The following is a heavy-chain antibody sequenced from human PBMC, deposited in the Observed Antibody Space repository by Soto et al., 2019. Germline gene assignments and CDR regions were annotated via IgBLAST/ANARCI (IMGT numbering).Heavy chain of an antibody. Sequence: SVKVSCKASGGTFSSYAISWVRQAPGQGLEWMGGIIPIFGTANYAQKFQGRVTITADESTSTAYMELSSLRSEDTAVYYCARDSVVVVVPAATYADYYYYYGMDVWGQGTTVTVSS. CDR2: IIPIFGTA. J-gene: IGHJ6*02. CDR1: GGTFSSYA. D-gene: IGHD2-2*01. CDR3: ARDSVVVVVPAATYADYYYYYGMDV. V-gene: IGHV1-69*13.